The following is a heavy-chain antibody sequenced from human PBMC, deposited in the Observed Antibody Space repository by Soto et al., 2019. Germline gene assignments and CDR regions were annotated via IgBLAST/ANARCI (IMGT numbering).Heavy chain of an antibody. D-gene: IGHD3-22*01. Sequence: SETLSLTCTVSGGSIISYYWSWILQPPGKGLEWIGYIYYSGSTNYNPSLKSRVTISVDTSKNQFSLKLSSVTAADTAVYYCARIHYDRSGYYGCYFDYWGQGTLVTAPQ. CDR2: IYYSGST. CDR3: ARIHYDRSGYYGCYFDY. CDR1: GGSIISYY. J-gene: IGHJ4*02. V-gene: IGHV4-59*01.